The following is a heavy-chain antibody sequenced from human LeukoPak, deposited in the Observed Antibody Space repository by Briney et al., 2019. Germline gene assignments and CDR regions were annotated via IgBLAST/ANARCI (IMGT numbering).Heavy chain of an antibody. CDR3: ARRSGTYAFDY. CDR1: GYSFTNYG. J-gene: IGHJ4*02. V-gene: IGHV1-18*01. CDR2: ISAYNGNT. D-gene: IGHD3-10*01. Sequence: ASVKVSCEVSGYSFTNYGISWVRQAPGQGLEWMGWISAYNGNTNYAQKLQGRVTMTRDTSTSTVYMELRTLRSDDTAVYYCARRSGTYAFDYWGQGTLVTVSS.